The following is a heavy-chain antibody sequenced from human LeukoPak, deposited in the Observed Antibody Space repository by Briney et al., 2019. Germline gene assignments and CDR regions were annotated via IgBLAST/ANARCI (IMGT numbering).Heavy chain of an antibody. D-gene: IGHD3-9*01. CDR2: IYPGDSDI. Sequence: GESLRISCKCSGYSFTSYWIGWVRQMPGKGLEWMGIIYPGDSDIRYSPSFQGQVTISADKSISTAYLQWSSLKASDTAMYYCARLPGEILTGYYPNYFDYWGQGTLVTVSS. CDR3: ARLPGEILTGYYPNYFDY. CDR1: GYSFTSYW. V-gene: IGHV5-51*01. J-gene: IGHJ4*02.